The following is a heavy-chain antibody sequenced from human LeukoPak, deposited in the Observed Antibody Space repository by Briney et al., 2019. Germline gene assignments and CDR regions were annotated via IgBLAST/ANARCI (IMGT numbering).Heavy chain of an antibody. CDR3: ASRGGGTPLSAEGYYYYYYMDV. V-gene: IGHV1-69*06. D-gene: IGHD3-16*01. Sequence: SVKVSCKASGYTFTGYYMHWVRQAPGQGLEWMGGIIPIFGTANYAQKFQGGVTITADKSTSTAYMELSSLRSEDTAVYYCASRGGGTPLSAEGYYYYYYMDVWGKGTTVTVSS. J-gene: IGHJ6*03. CDR2: IIPIFGTA. CDR1: GYTFTGYY.